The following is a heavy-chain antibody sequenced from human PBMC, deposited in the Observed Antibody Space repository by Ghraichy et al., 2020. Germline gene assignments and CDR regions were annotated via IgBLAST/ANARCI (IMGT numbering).Heavy chain of an antibody. J-gene: IGHJ6*02. CDR2: ISSSSSTI. V-gene: IGHV3-48*02. Sequence: GESLNISCAASGFTFSSYSMNWVRQAPGKGLEWVSYISSSSSTIYYADSVKGRFTISRDNAKNSLYLQMNSLRDEDTAVYYCARYAVVPATYYYYGMDVWGQGTTVTVSS. D-gene: IGHD2-2*01. CDR1: GFTFSSYS. CDR3: ARYAVVPATYYYYGMDV.